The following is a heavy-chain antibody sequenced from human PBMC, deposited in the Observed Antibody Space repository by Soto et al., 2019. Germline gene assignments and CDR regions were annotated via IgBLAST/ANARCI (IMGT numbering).Heavy chain of an antibody. D-gene: IGHD3-3*01. CDR1: GFTFSRYA. Sequence: EVQLLESGGGLVQPGGSLRLSCAASGFTFSRYAMSWVRQAPGKGLEWVSAISGSGGSTYYADSVKGRFTISRDNSKNTLYLQMNSLRAEDTAVYYCAKSGDDFWSAANWFDPWGQGTLVTVSS. CDR2: ISGSGGST. V-gene: IGHV3-23*01. J-gene: IGHJ5*02. CDR3: AKSGDDFWSAANWFDP.